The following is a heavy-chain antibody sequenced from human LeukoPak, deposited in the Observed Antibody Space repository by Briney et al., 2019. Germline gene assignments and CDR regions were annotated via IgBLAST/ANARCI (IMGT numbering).Heavy chain of an antibody. J-gene: IGHJ4*02. CDR1: GGSFSGYY. CDR3: ARASSSWSYFDY. D-gene: IGHD6-13*01. V-gene: IGHV4-34*01. Sequence: SETLSLTCAVYGGSFSGYYWSWIRQPPGKGLEWIGEINHSGSTNYNPSLKSRVTISVDTSKNQFSLKLSSVTATDTAVYYCARASSSWSYFDYWGQGTLVTVSS. CDR2: INHSGST.